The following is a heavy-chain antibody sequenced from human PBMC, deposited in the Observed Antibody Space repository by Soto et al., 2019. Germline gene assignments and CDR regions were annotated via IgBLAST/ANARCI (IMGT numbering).Heavy chain of an antibody. CDR1: GFTFSSYG. CDR2: ISYDGSNK. D-gene: IGHD1-26*01. V-gene: IGHV3-30*18. Sequence: QVQLVESGGGVVQPGRSLRLSCAASGFTFSSYGMHWVRQAPGKGLEWVAVISYDGSNKYYADSVKGRFTISRDNSKNTLYLEMNSLRAEDTAVYYCAKWSWELLRVEPPDYCGQGTLVTVSS. J-gene: IGHJ4*02. CDR3: AKWSWELLRVEPPDY.